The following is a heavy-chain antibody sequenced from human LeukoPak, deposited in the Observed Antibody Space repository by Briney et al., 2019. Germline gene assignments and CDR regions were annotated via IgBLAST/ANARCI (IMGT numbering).Heavy chain of an antibody. CDR1: GFTFNSYE. D-gene: IGHD6-19*01. Sequence: PGGFLRLSCAASGFTFNSYEMSWVRQAPGKGLEWVSYISTSGTTRTYADSVKGRFTISRDNAKNSLYLEMNSLRAEDTAVYYCAREIVSTVAGNFDYWGQGTLVTVSS. V-gene: IGHV3-48*03. CDR3: AREIVSTVAGNFDY. J-gene: IGHJ4*02. CDR2: ISTSGTTR.